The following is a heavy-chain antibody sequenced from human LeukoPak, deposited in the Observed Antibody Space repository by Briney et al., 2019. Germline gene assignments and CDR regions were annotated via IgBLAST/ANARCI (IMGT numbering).Heavy chain of an antibody. CDR1: GYTFTGYY. CDR2: INPNSGGT. D-gene: IGHD2-2*01. CDR3: ARDSSTSHRFSY. Sequence: ASVKVSCKASGYTFTGYYMHWVRQAPGQGLEWMGWINPNSGGTNYAQKFQGRVTMTRDTSISTAYMELSRLRSDDTAVYYCARDSSTSHRFSYWGQGTLVTVSS. J-gene: IGHJ4*02. V-gene: IGHV1-2*02.